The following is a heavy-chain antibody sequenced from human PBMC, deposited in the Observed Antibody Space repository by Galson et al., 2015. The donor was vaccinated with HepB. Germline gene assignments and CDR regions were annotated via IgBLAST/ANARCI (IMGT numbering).Heavy chain of an antibody. Sequence: SLRLSCAASGFSFSNAWMNWVRQAPGKGLEWIGRIKSKADGGKTDYAAPVKGRFTISRYDSKNTLYLQMNSLKTEDTAVYYCTADYETIVVVPAATNWFDPWGQGTPVTVSS. CDR2: IKSKADGGKT. CDR3: TADYETIVVVPAATNWFDP. V-gene: IGHV3-15*07. J-gene: IGHJ5*02. D-gene: IGHD2-2*01. CDR1: GFSFSNAW.